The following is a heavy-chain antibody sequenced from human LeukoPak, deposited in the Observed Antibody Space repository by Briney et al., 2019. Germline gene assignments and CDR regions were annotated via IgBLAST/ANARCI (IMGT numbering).Heavy chain of an antibody. CDR3: AKKRRIATDSSDSFDS. Sequence: GWSLRLSCAASGFTFSSFGMHWVRQRPGKGLEWVAFIRYDGSTKYYADSVKGRFTISRDNAKNTVYLQMSSLRPEDTALYHCAKKRRIATDSSDSFDSWGQGTLVTVSS. J-gene: IGHJ4*02. CDR1: GFTFSSFG. CDR2: IRYDGSTK. V-gene: IGHV3-30*02. D-gene: IGHD3-22*01.